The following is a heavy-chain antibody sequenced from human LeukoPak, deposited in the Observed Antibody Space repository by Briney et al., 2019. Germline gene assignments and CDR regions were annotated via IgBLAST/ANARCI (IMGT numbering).Heavy chain of an antibody. CDR1: GFTFSSYA. CDR2: ISGSGGRT. Sequence: GGSLRLSCAPSGFTFSSYAMSWVRQAPGKGLEWVSVISGSGGRTYYADSVKGRFTISRDNSKNTLYLQMNSLRAEDTAVYYCANGNTKKSFRPGEATLTKGYFDYWGQGTLVTVSS. V-gene: IGHV3-23*01. D-gene: IGHD4-17*01. CDR3: ANGNTKKSFRPGEATLTKGYFDY. J-gene: IGHJ4*02.